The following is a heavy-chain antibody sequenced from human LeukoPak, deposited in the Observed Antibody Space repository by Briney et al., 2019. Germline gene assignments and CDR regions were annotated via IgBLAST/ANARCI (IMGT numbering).Heavy chain of an antibody. CDR2: IYYSGST. CDR1: GGSISSYY. D-gene: IGHD3-3*01. V-gene: IGHV4-59*01. J-gene: IGHJ4*02. CDR3: ARGPPYDFWKGYYFDY. Sequence: SETLSLTCTVSGGSISSYYWSWIRQPPGKGLERIGYIYYSGSTNYNPSLKSRVTISIDTSKNQFSLKLTSVTAADTAVYYCARGPPYDFWKGYYFDYWGQGTLVTVSS.